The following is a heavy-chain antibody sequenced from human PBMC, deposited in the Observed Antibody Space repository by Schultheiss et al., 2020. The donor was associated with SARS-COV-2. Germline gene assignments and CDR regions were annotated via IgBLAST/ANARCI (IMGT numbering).Heavy chain of an antibody. D-gene: IGHD5-12*01. J-gene: IGHJ4*02. Sequence: SETLSLTCAVYGESFSGHFWTWIRQPPGKGLEWIGEVNHSGLTNYSPSLKSRVTMSVTASKKQFSLSLRSVTAADTALYFCARYSDSDLNLDFWGQGTLVTVSS. V-gene: IGHV4-34*10. CDR2: VNHSGLT. CDR1: GESFSGHF. CDR3: ARYSDSDLNLDF.